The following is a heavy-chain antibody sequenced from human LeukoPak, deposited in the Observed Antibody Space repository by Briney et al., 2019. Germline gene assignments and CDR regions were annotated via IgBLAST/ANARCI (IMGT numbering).Heavy chain of an antibody. J-gene: IGHJ4*02. V-gene: IGHV4-59*01. CDR1: GGSISSYY. Sequence: SETLSLTCTVSGGSISSYYWSWIRQPPGKGLEWIGYIYYSGSTNYNPSLKSRVTISVDTSKNQFSLKLSSVTAADTAVYYCARGVYIAAARYGYWGQGTLVTVSS. D-gene: IGHD6-13*01. CDR3: ARGVYIAAARYGY. CDR2: IYYSGST.